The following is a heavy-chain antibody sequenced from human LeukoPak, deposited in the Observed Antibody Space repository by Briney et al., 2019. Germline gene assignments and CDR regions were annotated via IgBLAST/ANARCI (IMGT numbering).Heavy chain of an antibody. D-gene: IGHD6-13*01. J-gene: IGHJ4*02. CDR3: ARLCSSPFDY. V-gene: IGHV3-48*03. CDR1: GFTFSSYE. CDR2: ISSSGSTI. Sequence: GGSLRLSCAASGFTFSSYEMNWVRQAPGKGLEWVSYISSSGSTIYYADSVKGRFTVSRDNAKNSLYLQMNSLRAEDTAVYYCARLCSSPFDYWGQGTLVTVSS.